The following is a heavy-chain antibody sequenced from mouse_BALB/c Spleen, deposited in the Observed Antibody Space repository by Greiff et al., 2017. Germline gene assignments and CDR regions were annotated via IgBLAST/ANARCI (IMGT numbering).Heavy chain of an antibody. Sequence: EVNVVESGGGLVKPGGSLKLSCAASGFTFSSYAMSWVRQTPEKRLEWVASISSGGSTYYPDSVKGRFTISRDNARNILYLQMSSLRSEDTAMYYCARGDGYLWYFDVWGAGTTVTVSS. V-gene: IGHV5-6-5*01. J-gene: IGHJ1*01. CDR3: ARGDGYLWYFDV. CDR1: GFTFSSYA. D-gene: IGHD2-3*01. CDR2: ISSGGST.